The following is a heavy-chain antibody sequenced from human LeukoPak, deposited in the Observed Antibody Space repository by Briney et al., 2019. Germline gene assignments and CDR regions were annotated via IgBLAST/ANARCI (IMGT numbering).Heavy chain of an antibody. CDR3: ARSCIAAAGLYYFDY. Sequence: SETLSLTCTVSGGSISSYYWSWIRQPPGKGLEWIGYIYTSGSTNYNPSLKSRVTMSVDTSKNQFSLKLSSVTAADTAVYYCARSCIAAAGLYYFDYWGQGTLVTVSS. D-gene: IGHD6-13*01. CDR2: IYTSGST. V-gene: IGHV4-4*08. CDR1: GGSISSYY. J-gene: IGHJ4*02.